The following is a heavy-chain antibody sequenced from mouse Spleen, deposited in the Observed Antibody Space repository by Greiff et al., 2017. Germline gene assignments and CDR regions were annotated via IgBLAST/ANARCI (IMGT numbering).Heavy chain of an antibody. Sequence: VKLQESGPGLVAPSQSLSITCTVSGFSLTSYGVHWVRQPPGKGLEWLGVIWAGGSTNYNSALMSRLSISKDNSKSQVFLKMNSLQTDDTAMYYCARDPRFAYWGQGTLVTVSA. CDR2: IWAGGST. CDR1: GFSLTSYG. J-gene: IGHJ3*01. V-gene: IGHV2-9*02. CDR3: ARDPRFAY.